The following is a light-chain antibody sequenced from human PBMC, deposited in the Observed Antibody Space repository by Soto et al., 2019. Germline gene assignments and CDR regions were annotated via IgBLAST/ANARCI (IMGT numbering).Light chain of an antibody. V-gene: IGKV1-5*03. Sequence: DIQMTQSPATLSASVGDRVTMAVRASQSISRWLTCYQQKPGEVPKLLIYKASVLESGVPSRFSGSGSGTDFTLTISCLQSEDFATYYCQQYYSYPRTFGQGTKVDI. CDR2: KAS. CDR1: QSISRW. J-gene: IGKJ1*01. CDR3: QQYYSYPRT.